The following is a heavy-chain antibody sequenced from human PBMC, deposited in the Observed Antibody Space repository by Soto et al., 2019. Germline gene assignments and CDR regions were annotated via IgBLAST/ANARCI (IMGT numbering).Heavy chain of an antibody. CDR2: TYYSGST. Sequence: PAETLSLTCTVSGGSMIAYYWNWMRQPPWKGLQWIGYTYYSGSTTYNPSLKSRVTISVDSSKNQFSLKLDSVTPADTAVYYCARVPSLRSSWYGNWFDPWGQATLVTVSS. V-gene: IGHV4-59*01. D-gene: IGHD6-13*01. J-gene: IGHJ5*02. CDR3: ARVPSLRSSWYGNWFDP. CDR1: GGSMIAYY.